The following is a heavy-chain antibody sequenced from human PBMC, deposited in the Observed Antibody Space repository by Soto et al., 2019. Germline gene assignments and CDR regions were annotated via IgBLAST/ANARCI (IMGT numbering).Heavy chain of an antibody. V-gene: IGHV3-21*01. Sequence: GGSLRLSCAASGFTFSSYSMNWVRQAPGKGLEWISCIGSSGSHIYYADSVKGRLSISRDNANNFLYLQMNSLRAEDTALYYCATMGMSATALDTFDIWGQGTMVTVSS. CDR3: ATMGMSATALDTFDI. J-gene: IGHJ3*02. CDR1: GFTFSSYS. D-gene: IGHD1-1*01. CDR2: IGSSGSHI.